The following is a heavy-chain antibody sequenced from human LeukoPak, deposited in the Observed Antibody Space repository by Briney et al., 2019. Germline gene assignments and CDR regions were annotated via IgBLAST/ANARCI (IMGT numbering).Heavy chain of an antibody. CDR1: GFTFSSYA. CDR2: ISYDGSNK. V-gene: IGHV3-30-3*01. CDR3: ASRVAATLYGMDV. J-gene: IGHJ6*02. Sequence: GRSLRLSCAASGFTFSSYAMHWVRQAPGKGLEWVAVISYDGSNKYCADSVKGRFTISRDNSKNTLYLQMNSLRAEDTAVYYCASRVAATLYGMDVWGQGTTVTVSS. D-gene: IGHD2-15*01.